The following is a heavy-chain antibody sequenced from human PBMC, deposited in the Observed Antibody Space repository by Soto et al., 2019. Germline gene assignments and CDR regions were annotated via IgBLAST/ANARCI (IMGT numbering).Heavy chain of an antibody. CDR2: IWYDGSNK. V-gene: IGHV3-33*01. CDR1: GFTFSSYG. D-gene: IGHD6-19*01. Sequence: QVQLVESGGGVVQPGRSLRLSCAASGFTFSSYGMHWVRQAPGKGLEWVAVIWYDGSNKYYADSVKGRFTISRDNSKNKLYLQMNSLRAEDTAVYYCARQYSSGWYYFDYWGQGTLVTVSS. CDR3: ARQYSSGWYYFDY. J-gene: IGHJ4*02.